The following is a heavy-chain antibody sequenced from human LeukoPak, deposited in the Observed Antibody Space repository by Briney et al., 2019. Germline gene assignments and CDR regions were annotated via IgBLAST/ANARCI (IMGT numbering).Heavy chain of an antibody. J-gene: IGHJ6*03. V-gene: IGHV1-24*01. D-gene: IGHD3-9*01. CDR2: FDPEDGET. CDR1: GSTLTDLS. Sequence: ASVKVSCKVSGSTLTDLSMHWVRQAPGKGLEWMGGFDPEDGETIYAQKFQGRVTITADESTSTAYIELSSLRSEDTAVYYCARDSYYDILTGYWSPGDYYYYYMDVWGKGTAVTVSS. CDR3: ARDSYYDILTGYWSPGDYYYYYMDV.